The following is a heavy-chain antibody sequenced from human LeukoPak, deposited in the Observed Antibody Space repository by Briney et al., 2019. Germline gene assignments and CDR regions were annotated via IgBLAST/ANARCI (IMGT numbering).Heavy chain of an antibody. D-gene: IGHD6-6*01. CDR3: ARQLEHSRSSGYYYGMDV. CDR2: IKGDGGST. Sequence: GGSLRLSCAASGFTFSSYWMHWVRQAPGKGLVWVSRIKGDGGSTSYADSVKGRFTISRDDAKNTLYLQMNSLRAEDTGLYYCARQLEHSRSSGYYYGMDVWGQGTTVAVSS. V-gene: IGHV3-74*01. CDR1: GFTFSSYW. J-gene: IGHJ6*02.